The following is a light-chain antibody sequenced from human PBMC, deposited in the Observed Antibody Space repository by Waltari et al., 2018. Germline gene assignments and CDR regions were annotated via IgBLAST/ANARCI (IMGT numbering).Light chain of an antibody. J-gene: IGLJ2*01. Sequence: QSVLTQPPSVSGAPGQRVTISCTGSSSNIGAGYDVHWYQQLPGTAPKLLIYGNSKLPSGVPDRFSGSKSGTSASLAITGLQAEDEADYYCQSYDSSLSGPVVFGGGTKLTVL. CDR3: QSYDSSLSGPVV. CDR1: SSNIGAGYD. V-gene: IGLV1-40*01. CDR2: GNS.